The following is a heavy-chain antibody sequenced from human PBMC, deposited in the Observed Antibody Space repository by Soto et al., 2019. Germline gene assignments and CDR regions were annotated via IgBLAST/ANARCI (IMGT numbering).Heavy chain of an antibody. J-gene: IGHJ5*02. CDR3: ARGVRLFRGSFDP. CDR1: GGSFSDTY. D-gene: IGHD2-15*01. V-gene: IGHV4-34*01. CDR2: INHNTNT. Sequence: QVHLQQWGAGLLKPSETLSLTCAVYGGSFSDTYWNWFRQPPGKGLEWIGEINHNTNTIYNPSLTSRATXSXDXAKNPCSLQLTSVTAADTAVYYCARGVRLFRGSFDPWGQGTLVTVSS.